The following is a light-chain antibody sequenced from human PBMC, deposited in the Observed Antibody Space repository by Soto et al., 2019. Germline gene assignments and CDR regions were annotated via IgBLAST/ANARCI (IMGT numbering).Light chain of an antibody. Sequence: QSALTQPRSVSGSPGQSVTISCTGTSSDVGGYNYVSWYQQHPGKAPKLMIYDVSKRPSGVPDRFSGSQAGNTASLTISGLQAEDEADYYCCSYAGSLDVFGTGTKLTVL. J-gene: IGLJ1*01. CDR2: DVS. V-gene: IGLV2-11*01. CDR3: CSYAGSLDV. CDR1: SSDVGGYNY.